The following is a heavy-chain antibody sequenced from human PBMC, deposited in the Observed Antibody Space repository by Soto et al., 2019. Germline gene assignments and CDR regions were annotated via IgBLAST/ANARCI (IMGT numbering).Heavy chain of an antibody. CDR1: GFSISTYA. D-gene: IGHD2-15*01. V-gene: IGHV3-23*01. CDR2: FNGNGGGT. Sequence: EVQLLESEGGLVQPGGSLRLACATSGFSISTYAMTWVRQAPGKGLEWVSTFNGNGGGTYYADSVKGRFTISRDNSKNTLYLQMDSLRAEDTATSYCAKDNSLHWFDPWGQGTLLTVSS. CDR3: AKDNSLHWFDP. J-gene: IGHJ5*02.